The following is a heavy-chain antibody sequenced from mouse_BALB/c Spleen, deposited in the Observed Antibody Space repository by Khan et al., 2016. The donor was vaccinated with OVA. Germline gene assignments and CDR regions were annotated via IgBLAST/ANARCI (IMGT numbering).Heavy chain of an antibody. D-gene: IGHD2-3*01. CDR3: ARDGSRYNYAMDY. Sequence: EVQLQESGPGLVNPSQSLSLTCIVTGYSITSDYAWNWIRQFPGNKLEWMGYINYSGSTNYNPALKSRISITRDTSKNQFFLQLNSVTTEDTATYYCARDGSRYNYAMDYWGQGTSVTVSS. J-gene: IGHJ4*01. CDR2: INYSGST. V-gene: IGHV3-2*02. CDR1: GYSITSDYA.